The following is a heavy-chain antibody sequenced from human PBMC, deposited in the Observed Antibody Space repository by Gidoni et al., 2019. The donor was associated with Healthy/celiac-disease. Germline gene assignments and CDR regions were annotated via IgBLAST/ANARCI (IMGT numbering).Heavy chain of an antibody. V-gene: IGHV3-9*01. D-gene: IGHD3-10*01. CDR3: AKGISMGGRGGFDY. CDR1: GFTFDDYA. CDR2: ISWNSGSI. J-gene: IGHJ4*02. Sequence: EVQLVESGGGLVQPGRSLRLSCAASGFTFDDYAMHWVRQAPGKGLEWVSGISWNSGSIGYADSVKGRFTISRDNAKNSLYLQMNSLRAEDTALYYCAKGISMGGRGGFDYWGQGTLVTVSS.